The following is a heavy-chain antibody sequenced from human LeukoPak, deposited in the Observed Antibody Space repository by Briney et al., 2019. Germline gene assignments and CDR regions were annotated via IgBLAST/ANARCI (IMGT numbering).Heavy chain of an antibody. CDR3: AKGLLRYCSHGTCYPFDY. V-gene: IGHV3-23*01. Sequence: PGGSLRLSCAASGFTFSSYAMSWVRQAPGKGLEWVSSITDSGDSTVYADSVKGRFTFSRDNSKNTLSLQMNSLRPEDTAVYFSAKGLLRYCSHGTCYPFDYWGQGALVTVSS. D-gene: IGHD2-15*01. CDR2: ITDSGDST. J-gene: IGHJ4*02. CDR1: GFTFSSYA.